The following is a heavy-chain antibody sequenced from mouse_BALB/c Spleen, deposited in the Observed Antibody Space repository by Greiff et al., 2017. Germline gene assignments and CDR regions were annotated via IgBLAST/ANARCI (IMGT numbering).Heavy chain of an antibody. Sequence: EVQLVESGGGLVQPGGSRKLSCAASGFTFSSFGMHWVRQAPEKGLEWVAYISSGSSTIYYADTVKGRFTISRDNPKNTLFLQMTSLRSEDTAMYYCAVWGGYDSWFAYWGQGTLVTVSA. D-gene: IGHD2-2*01. V-gene: IGHV5-17*02. CDR2: ISSGSSTI. CDR3: AVWGGYDSWFAY. CDR1: GFTFSSFG. J-gene: IGHJ3*01.